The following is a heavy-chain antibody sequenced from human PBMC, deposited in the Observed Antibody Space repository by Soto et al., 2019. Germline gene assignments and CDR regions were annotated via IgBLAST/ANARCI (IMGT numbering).Heavy chain of an antibody. CDR2: TYYRSKWYN. CDR3: AREVESIAAHGFDY. J-gene: IGHJ4*02. Sequence: QVQLQQSGPGLVKPSQTLSLTCDVSGDSVSSNSAAWNWIRQSPSRGLEWLGRTYYRSKWYNDYAVSLKSRITIIPDTYNNQLSLQLNSVATEDTAVYYCAREVESIAAHGFDYWGQGTLVTVSS. CDR1: GDSVSSNSAA. D-gene: IGHD6-6*01. V-gene: IGHV6-1*01.